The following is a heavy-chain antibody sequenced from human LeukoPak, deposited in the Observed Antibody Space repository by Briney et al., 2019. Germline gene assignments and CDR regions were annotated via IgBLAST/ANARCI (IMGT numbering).Heavy chain of an antibody. Sequence: GGSLRLSCAVSGFTMLAYSMNWVRQAPGKGLEWISYISSSSSSIYYADSVKGRFTVSRDNAKSSLYLQMNSLRAEDTAVYYCAREWETTVTPLDYWGQGTLVTVS. CDR2: ISSSSSSI. J-gene: IGHJ4*02. V-gene: IGHV3-48*04. D-gene: IGHD4-17*01. CDR3: AREWETTVTPLDY. CDR1: GFTMLAYS.